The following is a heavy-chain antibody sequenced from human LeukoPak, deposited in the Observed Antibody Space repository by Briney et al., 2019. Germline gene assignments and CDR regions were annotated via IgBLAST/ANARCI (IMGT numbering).Heavy chain of an antibody. CDR2: IKEDGSER. D-gene: IGHD6-19*01. CDR1: GFTFSSYW. V-gene: IGHV3-7*03. J-gene: IGHJ4*02. CDR3: AGGSGWLIDY. Sequence: GGSLRLSCAASGFTFSSYWMNWVRQAPGKGLEWVANIKEDGSERYYVDSVKGRFTISRDNAKNSLYLQMDSLRAEDTAVYYCAGGSGWLIDYWGQGTLVTVSS.